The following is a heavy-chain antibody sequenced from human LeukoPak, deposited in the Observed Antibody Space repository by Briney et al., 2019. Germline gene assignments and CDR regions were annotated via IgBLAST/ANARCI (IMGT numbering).Heavy chain of an antibody. CDR2: IKEDGSED. Sequence: PGGSLRLSCAASGFIFSQYSMNWVRQAPGKGLEWVANIKEDGSEDYYADSVKGRFAISKDNAKNSLYLQMNSLRAEDTAVYYCTRVPYSYGFSSDYWGQGTLVTVSS. CDR1: GFIFSQYS. CDR3: TRVPYSYGFSSDY. V-gene: IGHV3-7*01. D-gene: IGHD5-18*01. J-gene: IGHJ4*02.